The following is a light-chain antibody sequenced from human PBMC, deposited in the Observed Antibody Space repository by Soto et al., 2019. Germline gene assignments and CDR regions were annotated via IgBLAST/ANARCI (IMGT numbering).Light chain of an antibody. CDR1: SSDVGGYNY. CDR2: DVS. CDR3: SSYTSSSTLYVV. J-gene: IGLJ2*01. Sequence: QSALTQPASVSGSPGQSIPISCTGTSSDVGGYNYVSWYQQHPDKAPKLMIYDVSNRPSGVSNRFAGSKSGNTASLTISGLQAEDEADYYCSSYTSSSTLYVVFGGGTKLTVL. V-gene: IGLV2-14*01.